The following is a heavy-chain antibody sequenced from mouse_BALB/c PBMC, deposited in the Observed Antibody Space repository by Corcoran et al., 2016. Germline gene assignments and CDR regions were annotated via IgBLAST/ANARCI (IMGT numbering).Heavy chain of an antibody. CDR1: GYSFTGYT. J-gene: IGHJ3*01. CDR2: INPYNGGT. D-gene: IGHD2-14*01. Sequence: EVQLQQSGPELVKPGASMKISCKASGYSFTGYTMNWVKQSHGKNLGWIGLINPYNGGTSYNQKFKGKATLTVDKSSSTAYMELLSLTSEDSAVYYCARKRERYDGFAYWGQGTLVTVSA. V-gene: IGHV1-18*01. CDR3: ARKRERYDGFAY.